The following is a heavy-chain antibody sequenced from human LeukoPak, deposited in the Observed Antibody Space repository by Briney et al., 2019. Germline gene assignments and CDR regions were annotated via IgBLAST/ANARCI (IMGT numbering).Heavy chain of an antibody. D-gene: IGHD2-15*01. Sequence: GGSLRLSCSASGFPFSSYAMHWVRQAPGKGLEYVSALCDSGGSTHYADSVKGRFTISRDNSKNTLYLQMSSLRAEDTAVYFCVRGYSFGPYGMDVWGQGTTVTVSS. J-gene: IGHJ6*02. CDR2: LCDSGGST. CDR3: VRGYSFGPYGMDV. V-gene: IGHV3-64D*09. CDR1: GFPFSSYA.